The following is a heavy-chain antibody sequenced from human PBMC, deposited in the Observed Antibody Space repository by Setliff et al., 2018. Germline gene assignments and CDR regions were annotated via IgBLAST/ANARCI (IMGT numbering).Heavy chain of an antibody. CDR2: IYHSGST. Sequence: TSETLSLTCGVSGFSIYSGYYWGWIRQPPGKGLEWIGSIYHSGSTRFNPSLKSRVTMSLDTSQNQFSLKLRSVTAADTAVYFCARVGGLLVATMPFDYWGQGTLVTGSS. CDR1: GFSIYSGYY. D-gene: IGHD5-12*01. J-gene: IGHJ4*02. V-gene: IGHV4-38-2*01. CDR3: ARVGGLLVATMPFDY.